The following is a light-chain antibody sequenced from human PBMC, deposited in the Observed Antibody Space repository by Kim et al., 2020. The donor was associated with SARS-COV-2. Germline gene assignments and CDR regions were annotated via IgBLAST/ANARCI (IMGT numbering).Light chain of an antibody. V-gene: IGLV3-21*04. Sequence: SYELTQPPSVSLAPGKTARITCGGDNIGTKSVHWYQQKPGQAPVVVLYYDRDRPSGIPERFAGSNSGNTATLTISRVEAGDEADYYCQVWDGSSAHVVFGGGTQLTVL. CDR2: YDR. CDR3: QVWDGSSAHVV. CDR1: NIGTKS. J-gene: IGLJ3*02.